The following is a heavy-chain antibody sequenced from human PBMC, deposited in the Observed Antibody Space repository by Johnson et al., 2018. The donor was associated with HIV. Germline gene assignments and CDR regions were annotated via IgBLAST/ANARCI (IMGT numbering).Heavy chain of an antibody. J-gene: IGHJ3*02. CDR2: INRDGSDK. CDR3: ARDLPWRSSSFEALDI. V-gene: IGHV3-7*01. CDR1: GFTLDDYD. Sequence: VHLVESGGGVVRPGGSLRLSCVASGFTLDDYDMSWVRQTPGKGLEWVANINRDGSDKYYADSVKGRFTISRDNSKNTRYLQMDSRRAEDTAVYYCARDLPWRSSSFEALDIWCQGTMVTCSS. D-gene: IGHD6-6*01.